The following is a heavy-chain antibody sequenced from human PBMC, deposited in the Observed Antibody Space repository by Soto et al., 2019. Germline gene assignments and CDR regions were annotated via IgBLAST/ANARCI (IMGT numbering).Heavy chain of an antibody. CDR3: AKVRPLRDCTSTSCLGAFDI. CDR1: AFTSRSYA. D-gene: IGHD2-2*01. J-gene: IGHJ3*02. V-gene: IGHV3-23*01. Sequence: EEQLLESGGGLVRPGGSLRLSCAASAFTSRSYAMSWVRHAPGKGLEWVSAITASADTTYYADSVKGRFTISRDNSKNTLYLRMNSLRAEDTAVYYCAKVRPLRDCTSTSCLGAFDIWGQGTMVTVS. CDR2: ITASADTT.